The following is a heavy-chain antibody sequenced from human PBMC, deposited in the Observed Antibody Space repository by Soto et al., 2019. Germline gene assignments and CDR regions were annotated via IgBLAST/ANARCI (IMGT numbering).Heavy chain of an antibody. CDR2: LDQDGSER. CDR3: VCEGNFFVY. CDR1: GFTFSTYW. Sequence: EVQLVVSGGGWVQPGGSLRLSCAASGFTFSTYWMTWVRRPPGKGLEWVANLDQDGSERYYVDSVRGRFSMSRDNAKNSLYLQMNSLRAEDTAVYYCVCEGNFFVYWGQGTLVTVSP. V-gene: IGHV3-7*01. J-gene: IGHJ4*02.